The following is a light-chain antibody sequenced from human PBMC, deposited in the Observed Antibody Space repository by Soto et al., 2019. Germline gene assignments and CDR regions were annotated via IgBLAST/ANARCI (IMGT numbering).Light chain of an antibody. CDR1: QSVSSNY. Sequence: EIVLTQSPGTLSLSPGERATLSCRASQSVSSNYLACYQQKPGQAPRLLIYGASSRATGIPDRFSGSGSGTDFTLTISILEPEDVAVYYCQQYGSSPLTFGQGTKVEIK. J-gene: IGKJ1*01. V-gene: IGKV3-20*01. CDR2: GAS. CDR3: QQYGSSPLT.